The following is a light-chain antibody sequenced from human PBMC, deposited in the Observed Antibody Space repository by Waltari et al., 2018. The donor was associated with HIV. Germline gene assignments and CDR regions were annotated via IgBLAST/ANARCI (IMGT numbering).Light chain of an antibody. J-gene: IGLJ3*02. V-gene: IGLV4-69*01. CDR1: RGHSTHA. CDR2: LKSDGSH. CDR3: QTWGTGIRV. Sequence: QLVLTQSPPASASLGASVTLTCTLRRGHSTHATPWHHQQPEKGHRYLMKLKSDGSHSKRDGIPDRFAGSSSGAERYLTISSLQSEDEADYYCQTWGTGIRVFGGGTKLTVL.